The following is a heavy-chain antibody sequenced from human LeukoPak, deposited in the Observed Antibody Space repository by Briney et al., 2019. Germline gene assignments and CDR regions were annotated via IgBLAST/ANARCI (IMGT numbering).Heavy chain of an antibody. CDR3: AKVAAGSGWCFDY. D-gene: IGHD6-19*01. CDR2: IRDDGTNK. Sequence: PGGSLRLSCAASGFTFSSYGMHWVRQAPGKGLEWGAFIRDDGTNKYYADSVKGRFTISRDNSKNTLYLQMNSLRAEDTAVYYCAKVAAGSGWCFDYWGQGTLVTVSS. CDR1: GFTFSSYG. V-gene: IGHV3-30*02. J-gene: IGHJ4*02.